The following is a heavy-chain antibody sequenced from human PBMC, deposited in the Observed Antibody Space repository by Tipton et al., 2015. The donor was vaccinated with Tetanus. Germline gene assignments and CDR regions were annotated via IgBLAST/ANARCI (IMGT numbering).Heavy chain of an antibody. CDR3: ARHGGRLAYYYYGMDV. Sequence: TLSLTCTVSGGSISRTSYYWDWIRQPPGKGLEWIGSISYSGSTYYNPSLKSRVTISVDTSKNQFSLKLSSVTAADTAVYYCARHGGRLAYYYYGMDVWGQGTTVTVSS. D-gene: IGHD3-16*01. V-gene: IGHV4-39*01. CDR1: GGSISRTSYY. CDR2: ISYSGST. J-gene: IGHJ6*02.